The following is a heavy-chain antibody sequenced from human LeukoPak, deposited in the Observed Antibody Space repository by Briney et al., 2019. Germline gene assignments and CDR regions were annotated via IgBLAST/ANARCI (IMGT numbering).Heavy chain of an antibody. V-gene: IGHV1-2*02. Sequence: ASVTVSCKASGYTFTGYYMHWVRQAPGQGLEWMGWINPNSGGTNYAQKFQGRVTMTRDTSISTAYMELSRLRSDDTAVYYCARDPNDYGDYELDYWGQGTLVTVSS. CDR3: ARDPNDYGDYELDY. D-gene: IGHD4-17*01. CDR1: GYTFTGYY. CDR2: INPNSGGT. J-gene: IGHJ4*02.